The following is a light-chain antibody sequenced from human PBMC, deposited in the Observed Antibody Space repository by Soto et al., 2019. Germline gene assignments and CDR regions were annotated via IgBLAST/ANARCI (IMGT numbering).Light chain of an antibody. Sequence: QAVVTQEPSFSVSPGRTVTLTCGLSSGSVSSSYYPSWYQQTPGQSPRTLIYTTNTRSSGVPDRFSGSIVGNKAALTITGAQADDESDYYCVLYMGSGIWVFGGGTKVTV. V-gene: IGLV8-61*01. J-gene: IGLJ3*02. CDR1: SGSVSSSYY. CDR2: TTN. CDR3: VLYMGSGIWV.